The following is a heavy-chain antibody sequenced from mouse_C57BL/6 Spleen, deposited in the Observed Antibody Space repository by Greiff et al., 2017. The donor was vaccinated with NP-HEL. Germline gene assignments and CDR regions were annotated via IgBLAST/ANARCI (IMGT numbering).Heavy chain of an antibody. J-gene: IGHJ2*01. CDR2: IDRTGGGT. CDR3: ARLTTLVPDY. D-gene: IGHD1-1*01. CDR1: GYTFTSYW. V-gene: IGHV1-72*01. Sequence: QVQLQQPGAELVKPGASVKLSCKASGYTFTSYWIHWVKQRPGRGLEWIGRIDRTGGGTKYNDKFKSKATLTLDKPSSTAYMQLSSLTSEDSAVYYCARLTTLVPDYWGQGTTLTVSS.